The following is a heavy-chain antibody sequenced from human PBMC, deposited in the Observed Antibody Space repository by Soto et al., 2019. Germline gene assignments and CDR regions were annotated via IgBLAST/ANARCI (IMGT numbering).Heavy chain of an antibody. J-gene: IGHJ4*02. CDR1: GFTFSNAW. D-gene: IGHD3-22*01. CDR3: TTGVTYYYDSSADY. Sequence: PGGSLRLSCAASGFTFSNAWMSWVRQAPGKGLECVGRIKSKTDGGTTDYAAPVKGRFTISRDDSKNTLYLQMNSLKTEDTAVYYCTTGVTYYYDSSADYWGQGTLVTVHS. V-gene: IGHV3-15*01. CDR2: IKSKTDGGTT.